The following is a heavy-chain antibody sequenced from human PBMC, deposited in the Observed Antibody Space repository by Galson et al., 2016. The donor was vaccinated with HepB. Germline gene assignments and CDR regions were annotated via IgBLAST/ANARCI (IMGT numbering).Heavy chain of an antibody. J-gene: IGHJ1*01. CDR3: AGGEYKDAYGLH. D-gene: IGHD3-16*01. Sequence: SETLSLTCVVSRGSISSSNWWTWVRQPPGKGLEWIGEIYRTGATNFNPSLKSRATMSLDKSNNQFSLKLSSVTAADTAIYYCAGGEYKDAYGLHWGQGTLVTVSS. CDR2: IYRTGAT. V-gene: IGHV4-4*02. CDR1: RGSISSSNW.